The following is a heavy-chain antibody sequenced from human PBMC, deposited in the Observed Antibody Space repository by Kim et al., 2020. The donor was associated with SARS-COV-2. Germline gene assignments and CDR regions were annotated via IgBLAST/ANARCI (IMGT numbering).Heavy chain of an antibody. CDR2: SRHKARSYST. CDR1: GFTFSDHY. Sequence: GGSLRLSCVGSGFTFSDHYIDWVRQAPGKGLEWVARSRHKARSYSTEYAASVKGRFTISRDDSKNSVYLQMNSLKAEDTAVYYCGRVLVEALVMDVWGQGTTVPVSS. D-gene: IGHD3-3*02. CDR3: GRVLVEALVMDV. J-gene: IGHJ6*02. V-gene: IGHV3-72*01.